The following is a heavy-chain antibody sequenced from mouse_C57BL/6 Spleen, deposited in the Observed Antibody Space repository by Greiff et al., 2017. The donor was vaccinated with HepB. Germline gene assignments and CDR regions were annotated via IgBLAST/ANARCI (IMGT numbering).Heavy chain of an antibody. Sequence: EVKLLESGPGLVKPSQSLSLTCSVTGYSITSGYYWNWIRQFPGNKLEWMGYISYDGSNNYNPSLKNRISITRDTSKNQFFLKLNSVTTEDTATYYCARDRGGYQDYWGQGTTLTVSS. CDR1: GYSITSGYY. V-gene: IGHV3-6*01. D-gene: IGHD1-1*02. J-gene: IGHJ2*01. CDR2: ISYDGSN. CDR3: ARDRGGYQDY.